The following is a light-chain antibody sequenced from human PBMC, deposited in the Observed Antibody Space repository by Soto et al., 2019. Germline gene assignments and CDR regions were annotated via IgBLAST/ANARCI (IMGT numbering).Light chain of an antibody. CDR1: QTISSY. CDR2: SAS. Sequence: DIEMTQSPSSLSASVGDRVTISCRASQTISSYLNWYQQSAGKAPKHLIYSASKLQSGAPSRFSGSGSGTNFTLTISRRQPGDLATYDCQQRYSTAVTFGQGTKVEIK. V-gene: IGKV1-39*01. J-gene: IGKJ1*01. CDR3: QQRYSTAVT.